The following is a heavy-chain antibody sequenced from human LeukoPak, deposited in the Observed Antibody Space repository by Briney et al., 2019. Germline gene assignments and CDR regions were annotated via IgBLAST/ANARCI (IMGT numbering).Heavy chain of an antibody. D-gene: IGHD2-2*02. CDR3: ARAGGDCSSTSRYTGIDY. CDR1: GFTFSSYS. J-gene: IGHJ4*02. CDR2: ISSSSSYI. Sequence: GGSLRLSCAASGFTFSSYSMNWVRQAPGKGLEWVSSISSSSSYIYYADSVKGRFTISRDNAKNSLYLQMNSLRAEDTAVYYCARAGGDCSSTSRYTGIDYWGQGTLVTVSS. V-gene: IGHV3-21*01.